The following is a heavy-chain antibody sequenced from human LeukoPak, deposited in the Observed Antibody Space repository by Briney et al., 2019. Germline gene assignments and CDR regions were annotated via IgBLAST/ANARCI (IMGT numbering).Heavy chain of an antibody. D-gene: IGHD4-17*01. CDR2: IYYSGST. V-gene: IGHV4-39*07. J-gene: IGHJ6*02. CDR3: ARGYGEGRYYYYGMDV. CDR1: GGSISSSSYY. Sequence: SETLSLTCTVSGGSISSSSYYWGWIRQPPGKGLEWIGSIYYSGSTYYNPSLKSRVTISVDTSKNQFSLKLSSVTAADTAVYYCARGYGEGRYYYYGMDVWGQGTTVTVSS.